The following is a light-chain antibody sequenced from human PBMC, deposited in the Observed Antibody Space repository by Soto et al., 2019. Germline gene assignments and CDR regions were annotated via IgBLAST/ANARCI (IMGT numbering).Light chain of an antibody. J-gene: IGKJ5*01. Sequence: DIQMTQFPSSLSASVRDRVTITCRASQSINNYLNWYQQIPGKAPKLLIYAANNLQSGVPSRFSGRGSGTVFTLTITGLQPEDFATYHCQQYGSSPPITFGQGTRLEIK. CDR1: QSINNY. CDR2: AAN. V-gene: IGKV1-39*01. CDR3: QQYGSSPPIT.